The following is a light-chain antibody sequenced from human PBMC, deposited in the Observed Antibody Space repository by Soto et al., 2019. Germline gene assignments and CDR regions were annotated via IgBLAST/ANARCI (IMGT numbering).Light chain of an antibody. CDR1: QSVRSN. Sequence: EIVMTQSPATLSVSPGERATLSCRASQSVRSNLAWYQQKPGQAPRLLIYAASTRATGIPARFSGSGSGTEFTVTISSLQSEDFAVYYCQQYNNWPPWTFGQGTKVDIK. V-gene: IGKV3-15*01. CDR3: QQYNNWPPWT. J-gene: IGKJ1*01. CDR2: AAS.